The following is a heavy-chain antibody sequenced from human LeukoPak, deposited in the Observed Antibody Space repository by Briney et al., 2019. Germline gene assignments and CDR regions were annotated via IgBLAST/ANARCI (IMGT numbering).Heavy chain of an antibody. CDR2: IFHSGTT. Sequence: SETLSLTCTVSGYSISSGYYWGWIRQPPGKGLEWIGQIFHSGTTSYSPSLKSRVTISVDKSKNQFSLKLTSVTAADTAVYYCAKSNGYGLVDIWGQGTMVTVSS. D-gene: IGHD3-10*01. J-gene: IGHJ3*02. CDR3: AKSNGYGLVDI. CDR1: GYSISSGYY. V-gene: IGHV4-38-2*02.